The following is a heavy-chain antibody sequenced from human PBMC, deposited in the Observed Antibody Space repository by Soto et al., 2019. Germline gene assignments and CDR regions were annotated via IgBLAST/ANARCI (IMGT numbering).Heavy chain of an antibody. CDR3: AKDRDSSGIGYYGMDV. J-gene: IGHJ6*02. D-gene: IGHD6-19*01. CDR2: ISYDGSNK. CDR1: GFTFSSYG. Sequence: GSLRLSCAASGFTFSSYGMHWVRQAPGKGLEWVAVISYDGSNKYYADSVKGRFTISRDNSKNTLYLQMNSLRAEDTAVYYCAKDRDSSGIGYYGMDVWGQGTTVTVSS. V-gene: IGHV3-30*18.